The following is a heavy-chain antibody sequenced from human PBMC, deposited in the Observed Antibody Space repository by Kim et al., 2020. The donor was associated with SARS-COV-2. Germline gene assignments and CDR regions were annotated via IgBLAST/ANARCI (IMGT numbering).Heavy chain of an antibody. D-gene: IGHD3-22*01. CDR2: IYPGDSDT. Sequence: GESLKISCKGSGYSFTSYWIGWVRQMPGKGLEWMGIIYPGDSDTRYSPSFQGQVTISADKSISTAYLQWSSLKASDTAMYYCARVTRGNSSGYYGWFDPWGQGTLVTVSS. CDR3: ARVTRGNSSGYYGWFDP. CDR1: GYSFTSYW. J-gene: IGHJ5*02. V-gene: IGHV5-51*01.